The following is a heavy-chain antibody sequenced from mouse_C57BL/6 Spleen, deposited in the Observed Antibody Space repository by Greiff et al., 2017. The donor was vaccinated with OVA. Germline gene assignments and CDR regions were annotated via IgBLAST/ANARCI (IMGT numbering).Heavy chain of an antibody. J-gene: IGHJ1*03. Sequence: VKLQQSGPELVKPGASVKISCKASGYAFSSSWMNWVKQRPGKGLEWIGRIYPGDGDTNYNGKFKGKATLTADKSSSTAYMQLSSLTSEDSAVYFCAICNYYGSSYWYFDVWGTGTTVTVSS. D-gene: IGHD1-1*01. CDR2: IYPGDGDT. CDR3: AICNYYGSSYWYFDV. V-gene: IGHV1-82*01. CDR1: GYAFSSSW.